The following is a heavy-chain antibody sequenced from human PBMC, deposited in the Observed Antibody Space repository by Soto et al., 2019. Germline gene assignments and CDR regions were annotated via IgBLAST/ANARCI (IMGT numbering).Heavy chain of an antibody. CDR3: ARARMVRGVRYGMDV. Sequence: PVGSLRLSCAASGFTFSSYSMNWVRQAPGKGLEWVSYISSSSSTIYYADSVKGRFTISRDNAKNSLYLQMNSLRDEDTAVYYCARARMVRGVRYGMDVWGQGTTVTVSS. V-gene: IGHV3-48*02. CDR1: GFTFSSYS. CDR2: ISSSSSTI. D-gene: IGHD3-10*01. J-gene: IGHJ6*02.